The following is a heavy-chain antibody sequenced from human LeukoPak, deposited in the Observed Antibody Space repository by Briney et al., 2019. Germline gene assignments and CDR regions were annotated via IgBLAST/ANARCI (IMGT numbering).Heavy chain of an antibody. D-gene: IGHD3-3*01. Sequence: GASVKVSCKASGGTFSSYDISWVRQAPGQGLEWMGRIIPIFGTANYAQRFQGRVTITTDESTSTAYMELSSLRSEDTAVYYCATRITIFGVVTKFDYWGQGTLVTVSS. J-gene: IGHJ4*02. CDR2: IIPIFGTA. V-gene: IGHV1-69*05. CDR3: ATRITIFGVVTKFDY. CDR1: GGTFSSYD.